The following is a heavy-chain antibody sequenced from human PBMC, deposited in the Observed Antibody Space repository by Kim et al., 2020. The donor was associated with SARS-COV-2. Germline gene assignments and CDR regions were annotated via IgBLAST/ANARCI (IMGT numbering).Heavy chain of an antibody. D-gene: IGHD3-10*01. J-gene: IGHJ6*02. V-gene: IGHV7-4-1*02. Sequence: ASVKVSCKASGYTFTSYAMNWVRQAPGQGLEWMGWINTNTGNPTYAQGFTGRFVFSLDTSVSTAYLQISSLKAEDTAVYYCARAPPGFGEPPYGMDVWGQGTTVTVSS. CDR3: ARAPPGFGEPPYGMDV. CDR2: INTNTGNP. CDR1: GYTFTSYA.